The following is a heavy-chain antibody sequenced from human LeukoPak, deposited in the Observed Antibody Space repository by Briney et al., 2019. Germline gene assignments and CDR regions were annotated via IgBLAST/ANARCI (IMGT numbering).Heavy chain of an antibody. D-gene: IGHD3-3*01. CDR2: IIPIFGTA. CDR1: GGAFISYA. CDR3: ASLSDFKLAFDI. J-gene: IGHJ3*02. Sequence: GASVKVSCKASGGAFISYAISWVRQAPGQGLEWMGRIIPIFGTANYAQKFQGRVTITTAQSTSTAYMELSSLRSEDTAVYYCASLSDFKLAFDIWGQGTMVTVSS. V-gene: IGHV1-69*05.